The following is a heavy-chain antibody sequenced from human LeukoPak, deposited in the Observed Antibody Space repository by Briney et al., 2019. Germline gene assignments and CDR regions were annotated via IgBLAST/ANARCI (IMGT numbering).Heavy chain of an antibody. CDR3: ARAGYSYGFSPYYYGMDV. D-gene: IGHD5-18*01. V-gene: IGHV4-4*02. CDR2: IYHSGST. J-gene: IGHJ6*02. CDR1: GGSISSSNW. Sequence: SGTLSLTCAVSGGSISSSNWWSWVRQPPGKGLEWIGEIYHSGSTNYNPSLKSRVTISVDKSKNQFSLKLSSVTAADTAVYYCARAGYSYGFSPYYYGMDVWGRGTTVTVSS.